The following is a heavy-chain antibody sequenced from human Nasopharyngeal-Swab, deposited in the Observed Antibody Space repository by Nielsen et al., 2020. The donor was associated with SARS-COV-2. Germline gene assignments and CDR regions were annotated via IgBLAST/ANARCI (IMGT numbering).Heavy chain of an antibody. V-gene: IGHV5-51*01. CDR2: IYPGDSDT. J-gene: IGHJ4*02. Sequence: GGSLRLSCTGSGSSFTSYWIGWVRQLPGKGLEWMGIIYPGDSDTRYSPSFQGQVTISADKSISTAYLQWSSLKASDTAMYYCARGLYLGELSPKTPFDYWGQGTLVTVSS. D-gene: IGHD3-16*02. CDR3: ARGLYLGELSPKTPFDY. CDR1: GSSFTSYW.